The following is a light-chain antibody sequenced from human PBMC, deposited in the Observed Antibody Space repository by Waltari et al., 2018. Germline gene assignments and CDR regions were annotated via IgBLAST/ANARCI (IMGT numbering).Light chain of an antibody. Sequence: DIVMTQSPDSLAVSLGERATLNCQSSPIVLYSSNNKNYLAWYQQKPGQPPKLLIYWASTRESGVPDRFSGSGSGTDFTLTISSLQAEDVAVYYCQQYYSTPDTFGQGTKLEIK. CDR1: PIVLYSSNNKNY. CDR3: QQYYSTPDT. V-gene: IGKV4-1*01. CDR2: WAS. J-gene: IGKJ2*01.